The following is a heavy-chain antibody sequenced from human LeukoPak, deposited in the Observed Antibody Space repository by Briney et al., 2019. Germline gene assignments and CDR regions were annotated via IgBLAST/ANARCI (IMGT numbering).Heavy chain of an antibody. CDR2: IYYSGST. CDR1: GGSFSGYY. V-gene: IGHV4-39*01. J-gene: IGHJ4*02. Sequence: SETLSLTCAVYGGSFSGYYWGWIRQPPGKGLEWIGSIYYSGSTYYNPSLKSRVTISVDTSKNQFSLKLSSVTAADTAVYYCARQSGDYDFWSGYYRTCFDYWGQGTLVTVSS. CDR3: ARQSGDYDFWSGYYRTCFDY. D-gene: IGHD3-3*01.